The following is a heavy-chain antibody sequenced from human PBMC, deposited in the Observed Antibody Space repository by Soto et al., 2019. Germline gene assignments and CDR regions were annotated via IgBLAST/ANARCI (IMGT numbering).Heavy chain of an antibody. V-gene: IGHV1-46*01. Sequence: GASVKVSCKASGYIFTAYSMHWVRQAPGQGLEWMGVVNPSGGSTNYAQKFQGRITMTRDTSTSTVYMDLSSLTSEDTAVYYCAREENCSDGICYSEYFQRRCQGTLVTVSS. J-gene: IGHJ1*01. CDR3: AREENCSDGICYSEYFQR. D-gene: IGHD2-15*01. CDR2: VNPSGGST. CDR1: GYIFTAYS.